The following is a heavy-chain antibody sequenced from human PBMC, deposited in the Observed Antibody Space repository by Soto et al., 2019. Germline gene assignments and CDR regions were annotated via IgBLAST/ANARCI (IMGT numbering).Heavy chain of an antibody. CDR2: VDPEDGET. V-gene: IGHV1-69-2*01. CDR1: GYTFTDYY. J-gene: IGHJ6*02. CDR3: ATEGAGTTYGGRRDYVHYGMDV. D-gene: IGHD1-7*01. Sequence: EVQLVQSGAEVKKPGATVKISCKVSGYTFTDYYMHWVQQAPGKGLEWMGLVDPEDGETIYAEKFQGRVTITADTSTDTAYMELSSLRSEDTAVYYCATEGAGTTYGGRRDYVHYGMDVWGQGTTVTVSS.